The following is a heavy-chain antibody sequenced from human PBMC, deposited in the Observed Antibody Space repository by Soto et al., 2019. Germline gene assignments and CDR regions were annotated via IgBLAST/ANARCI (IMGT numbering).Heavy chain of an antibody. V-gene: IGHV5-51*01. J-gene: IGHJ5*01. D-gene: IGHD4-4*01. CDR2: IFPRDFDV. CDR3: ARLVSLLQPIDS. CDR1: GYTFTNYW. Sequence: VESLKISCHTSGYTFTNYWIGWVRQMPGGGLEWLGLIFPRDFDVRYSPSFEGQVTISADRSTATASLQWRSLEASDSALYFCARLVSLLQPIDSWGQGTPVTVSS.